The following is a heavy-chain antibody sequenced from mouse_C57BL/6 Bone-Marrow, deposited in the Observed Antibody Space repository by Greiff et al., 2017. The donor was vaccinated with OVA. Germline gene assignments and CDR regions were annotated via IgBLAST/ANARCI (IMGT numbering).Heavy chain of an antibody. CDR1: GYTFTSSW. J-gene: IGHJ4*01. CDR3: AREEAMDY. V-gene: IGHV1-50*01. Sequence: QVQLQQPGAELVKPGASVTLSCKASGYTFTSSWMQWVKQRPGQGLEWIGEIDPSDSYTNYNQKFKGKAPLTVDTSSSTAYMQLSRLTSEDSAVYNCAREEAMDYWGQGTSVTVSA. CDR2: IDPSDSYT.